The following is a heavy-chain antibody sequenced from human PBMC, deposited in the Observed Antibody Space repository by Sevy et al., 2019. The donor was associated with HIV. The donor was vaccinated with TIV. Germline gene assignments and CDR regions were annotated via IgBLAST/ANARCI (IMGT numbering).Heavy chain of an antibody. V-gene: IGHV3-9*01. CDR3: AKDIRKGQHYYDSSGFDY. CDR1: GFTFDDYA. Sequence: GGSLRLSCAASGFTFDDYAMHWVRQAPGKGLEWVSGISWNSGSIGYADSVKGRFTISRDNAKNSLYLQMNSLRAEDTALYYCAKDIRKGQHYYDSSGFDYWGQGTLVTVSS. CDR2: ISWNSGSI. J-gene: IGHJ4*02. D-gene: IGHD3-22*01.